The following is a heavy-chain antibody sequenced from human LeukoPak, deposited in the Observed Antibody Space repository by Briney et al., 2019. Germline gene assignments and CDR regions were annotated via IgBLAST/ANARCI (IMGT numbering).Heavy chain of an antibody. CDR3: ARHGSTSSDDYFQH. D-gene: IGHD2/OR15-2a*01. J-gene: IGHJ1*01. CDR2: IYYSGTT. V-gene: IGHV4-59*08. CDR1: GGSMSSYY. Sequence: SETLSLTCTVSGGSMSSYYWSWIRQPPGKGLEWIGYIYYSGTTNYNPSLKSRVTMSVDTSMNQFSLKMSSVTAADTAVYYCARHGSTSSDDYFQHWGQGTLVTVSS.